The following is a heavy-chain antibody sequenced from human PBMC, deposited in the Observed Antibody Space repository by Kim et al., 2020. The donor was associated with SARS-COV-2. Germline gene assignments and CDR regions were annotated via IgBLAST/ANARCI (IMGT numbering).Heavy chain of an antibody. CDR2: IYHSGST. CDR3: ARVPTRGGEMRYFDY. Sequence: SETLSLTCTVSGYSISSGYYWGWIRQPPGKGLEWIGSIYHSGSTYYNPSLKSRVTISVDTSKNQFSLKLSSVTAADTAVYYCARVPTRGGEMRYFDYWGQGTLVTVSS. J-gene: IGHJ4*02. V-gene: IGHV4-38-2*02. CDR1: GYSISSGYY. D-gene: IGHD2-15*01.